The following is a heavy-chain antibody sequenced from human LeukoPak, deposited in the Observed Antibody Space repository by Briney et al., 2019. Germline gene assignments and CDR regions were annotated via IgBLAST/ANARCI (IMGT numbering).Heavy chain of an antibody. CDR2: IYYSGST. CDR3: ARLRGSGWYSQSLLDY. V-gene: IGHV4-59*08. Sequence: SETLSLTCTVSGGSISSYYWSWIRQPPGKGLEWIGYIYYSGSTNYNPSLKSRVTISVVTSKNQFSLKLSSVTAADTAVYYCARLRGSGWYSQSLLDYWGQGTLVTVSS. D-gene: IGHD6-19*01. CDR1: GGSISSYY. J-gene: IGHJ4*02.